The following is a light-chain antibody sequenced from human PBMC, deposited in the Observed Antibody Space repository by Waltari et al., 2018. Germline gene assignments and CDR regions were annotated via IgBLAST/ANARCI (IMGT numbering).Light chain of an antibody. CDR2: AAS. CDR1: QNIRIF. Sequence: DIQMTQSPSSLSASVGDRATITCRASQNIRIFLNWYQKKPGKAPDLLIYAASNLNSGVPSRFSGSGSGTDFTLTIDNLQPEDFATYYCQQSYDEPWHTFGGGTNV. CDR3: QQSYDEPWHT. J-gene: IGKJ4*01. V-gene: IGKV1-39*01.